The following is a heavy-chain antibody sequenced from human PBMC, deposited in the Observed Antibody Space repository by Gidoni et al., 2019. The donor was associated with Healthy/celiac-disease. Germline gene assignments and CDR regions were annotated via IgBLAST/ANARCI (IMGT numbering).Heavy chain of an antibody. CDR2: IYHSGST. CDR1: SYSISSGYY. V-gene: IGHV4-38-2*01. D-gene: IGHD3-16*02. CDR3: ARLTFGGVIVFDY. J-gene: IGHJ4*02. Sequence: QVQLQESGPGLVKPSETLSLTCAVSSYSISSGYYWGWIRQPPGKGLQWIGSIYHSGSTYYNPSLKSRVTISVDTSKNQFSLKLSSVTAADTAVYYCARLTFGGVIVFDYWGQG.